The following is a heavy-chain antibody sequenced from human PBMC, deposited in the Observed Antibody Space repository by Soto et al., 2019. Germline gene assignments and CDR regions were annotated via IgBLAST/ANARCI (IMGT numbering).Heavy chain of an antibody. J-gene: IGHJ6*02. Sequence: QVQLVQSGAEVKKPGASVKVSCKASGYTFTSYDINWVRQATGQGLEWMGWMNPNSGNTGYAQKFQGRVTMTRNTSLTTAYMGLSSPRSEDTAVYYCAREMTRRGMDVWGQGTTVTVSS. CDR2: MNPNSGNT. CDR1: GYTFTSYD. V-gene: IGHV1-8*01. CDR3: AREMTRRGMDV.